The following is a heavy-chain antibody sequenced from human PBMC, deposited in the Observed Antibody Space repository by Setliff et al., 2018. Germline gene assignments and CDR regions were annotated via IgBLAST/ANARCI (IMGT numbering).Heavy chain of an antibody. CDR3: ARLPNYVWGSPVDY. CDR2: IYTSWST. D-gene: IGHD3-16*01. J-gene: IGHJ4*02. CDR1: GDPMSSRRHY. Sequence: PSETLSLTCTVSGDPMSSRRHYWAWIRQPAGKGLEWIGQIYTSWSTNYNPSLKSRVTISVDTSKNQFSLTLSSVTAADTAVYYCARLPNYVWGSPVDYWGQGTLVTVSS. V-gene: IGHV4-61*09.